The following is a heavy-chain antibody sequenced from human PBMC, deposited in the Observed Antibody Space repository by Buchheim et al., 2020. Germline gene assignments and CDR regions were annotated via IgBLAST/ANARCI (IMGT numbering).Heavy chain of an antibody. CDR3: ARDRLEYYYYGMDV. D-gene: IGHD4-11*01. J-gene: IGHJ6*02. CDR2: ISSSSSTI. V-gene: IGHV3-48*01. Sequence: EVQLVESGGGLVQPGGSLRLSCAASEFTFSSYTMTWVRQAPGKGLEWVSYISSSSSTIYYADSVKGRFTISRDNAKNSLYLQMNSLRAEDTAVYYCARDRLEYYYYGMDVWGRGTT. CDR1: EFTFSSYT.